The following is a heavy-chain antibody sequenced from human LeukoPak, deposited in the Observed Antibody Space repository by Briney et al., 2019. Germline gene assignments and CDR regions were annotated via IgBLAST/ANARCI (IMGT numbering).Heavy chain of an antibody. D-gene: IGHD2-2*02. V-gene: IGHV4-4*07. CDR2: IYTSGST. Sequence: PSETLSLTCTVSGGSISSNYWSWIRQPAGKGLEWIGRIYTSGSTNYNPSLKSRVTMSVDTSKNQFSLKLSFVTAADTAVYYCARERAEVPAAITFGWFDPWGQGTLVTVSS. CDR3: ARERAEVPAAITFGWFDP. CDR1: GGSISSNY. J-gene: IGHJ5*02.